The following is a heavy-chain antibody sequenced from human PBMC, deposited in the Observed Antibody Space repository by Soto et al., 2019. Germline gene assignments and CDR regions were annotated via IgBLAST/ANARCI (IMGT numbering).Heavy chain of an antibody. CDR2: IYYSGST. J-gene: IGHJ4*02. CDR3: ARDHGDQQLYY. Sequence: QVQLQESGPGLVKPSETLSLTCTVSGGSVSSGSYYWSWIRQPPGKGLEWIGYIYYSGSTNYNPSLKRRVTISVATSKNQFSLKLSSVTAADTAVYYCARDHGDQQLYYWGQGTLVTVSS. D-gene: IGHD6-13*01. V-gene: IGHV4-61*01. CDR1: GGSVSSGSYY.